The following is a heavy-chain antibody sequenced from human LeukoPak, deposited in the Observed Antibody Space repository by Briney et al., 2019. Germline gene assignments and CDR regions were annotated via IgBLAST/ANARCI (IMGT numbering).Heavy chain of an antibody. CDR2: LSNDAVKT. V-gene: IGHV3-23*01. Sequence: SGGSLRLSCTASGFTFSNYAMSWVRQAPGKGLEWVSSLSNDAVKTYYADSVKGRFTISRGNSKNTLYLEVNSLRAEDTAVYYCARYSVPATIGWGAFDIWGQGTMVTVSS. CDR1: GFTFSNYA. J-gene: IGHJ3*02. CDR3: ARYSVPATIGWGAFDI. D-gene: IGHD2-2*01.